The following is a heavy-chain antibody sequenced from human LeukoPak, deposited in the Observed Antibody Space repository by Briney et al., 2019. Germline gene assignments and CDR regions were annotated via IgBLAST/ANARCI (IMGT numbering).Heavy chain of an antibody. V-gene: IGHV4-59*01. J-gene: IGHJ4*02. CDR3: ARVDYGDLGYFDY. CDR2: IDYSGNT. Sequence: SETLSLTCTVSGGSISSYYWSWIRQPPGKGLEWIGYIDYSGNTNYNPSLKRRVTISVDTSKNQFSLRLSSMTAADTAVYYCARVDYGDLGYFDYWGLGTLVTVSS. D-gene: IGHD4-17*01. CDR1: GGSISSYY.